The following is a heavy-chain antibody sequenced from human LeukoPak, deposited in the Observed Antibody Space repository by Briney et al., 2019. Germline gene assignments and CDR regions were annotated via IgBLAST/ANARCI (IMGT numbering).Heavy chain of an antibody. CDR2: INPNSGGT. Sequence: ASVKVSCKASGYTFTGYYMHWVRQAPGQGLEWMGWINPNSGGTNYAQKFQGRVTMTRDTSISTAYMELSRLRSDDTAVYYCARDPDGVAGKFDYWGQEPWSPSPQ. J-gene: IGHJ4*01. CDR3: ARDPDGVAGKFDY. CDR1: GYTFTGYY. V-gene: IGHV1-2*02. D-gene: IGHD6-19*01.